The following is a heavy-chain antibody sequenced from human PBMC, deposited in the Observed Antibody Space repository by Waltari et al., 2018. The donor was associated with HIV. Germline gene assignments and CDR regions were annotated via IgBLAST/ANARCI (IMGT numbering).Heavy chain of an antibody. V-gene: IGHV4-34*02. CDR3: ARHRFTRGNSAWYFLY. CDR2: INHSGTT. Sequence: QVRLQQWGACLFKPSETLSLTCAVYGGSFSNYYCTWTRQTPEKGLEWIGEINHSGTTDYNPSLKSRLTMSIDTSKNQFSLKLNSVTAADTAVYYCARHRFTRGNSAWYFLYWGQGTHVTVSS. CDR1: GGSFSNYY. J-gene: IGHJ4*02. D-gene: IGHD6-19*01.